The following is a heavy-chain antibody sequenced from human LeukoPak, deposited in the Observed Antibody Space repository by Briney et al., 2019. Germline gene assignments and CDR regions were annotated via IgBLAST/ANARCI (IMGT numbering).Heavy chain of an antibody. CDR3: ARVARGNYDYVWGSYRADAFDI. J-gene: IGHJ3*02. CDR2: IYYSGST. V-gene: IGHV4-31*03. Sequence: SQTLSLTCTVSGGSISSGGYYWSWIHQHPGKGLEWIGYIYYSGSTYYNPSLKSRVTISVDTSKNQFSLKLSSVTAADTAVYYCARVARGNYDYVWGSYRADAFDIWGQGTMVTVSS. CDR1: GGSISSGGYY. D-gene: IGHD3-16*02.